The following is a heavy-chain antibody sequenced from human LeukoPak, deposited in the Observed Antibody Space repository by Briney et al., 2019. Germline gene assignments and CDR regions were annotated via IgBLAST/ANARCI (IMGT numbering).Heavy chain of an antibody. V-gene: IGHV4-59*02. D-gene: IGHD6-13*01. Sequence: SETLSLTCTVSGGSVSSYYWSWIRQPPGKGLEWIGYIYYSGSTNYSPSLKSRVTISVDTSKNQFSLKLSSVTAADTAVYYCARLSSSWSVDPWGQGTLVTVSS. CDR2: IYYSGST. J-gene: IGHJ5*02. CDR3: ARLSSSWSVDP. CDR1: GGSVSSYY.